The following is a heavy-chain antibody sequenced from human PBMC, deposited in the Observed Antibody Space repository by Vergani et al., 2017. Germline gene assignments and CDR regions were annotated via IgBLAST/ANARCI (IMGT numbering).Heavy chain of an antibody. CDR1: GYTFTGYY. J-gene: IGHJ4*02. D-gene: IGHD3-9*01. Sequence: QVQLVQSGAEVKKPGASVKVSCKASGYTFTGYYMNWVRKAQGQWIEWMGWIKPNSAGTNYAQKLQGRVTMTRDTSISTAYIELSTLSYYDTAVYYCAAMYYDILTGYREVFDYWGQGTLVTVSS. CDR2: IKPNSAGT. CDR3: AAMYYDILTGYREVFDY. V-gene: IGHV1-2*02.